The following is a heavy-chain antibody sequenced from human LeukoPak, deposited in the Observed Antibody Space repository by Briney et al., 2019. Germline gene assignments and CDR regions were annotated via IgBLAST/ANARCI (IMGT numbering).Heavy chain of an antibody. Sequence: PGGSLRLSCAASGFTFSSYAMSWVRQAPGKGLEWVSAISGSDGSTYYADSVKGRFTISRDNSKNTLYLQMNSLRAEDTAVYYCAKDLWELQSYFDYWGQGTLVTVSS. V-gene: IGHV3-23*01. D-gene: IGHD1-26*01. CDR2: ISGSDGST. J-gene: IGHJ4*02. CDR1: GFTFSSYA. CDR3: AKDLWELQSYFDY.